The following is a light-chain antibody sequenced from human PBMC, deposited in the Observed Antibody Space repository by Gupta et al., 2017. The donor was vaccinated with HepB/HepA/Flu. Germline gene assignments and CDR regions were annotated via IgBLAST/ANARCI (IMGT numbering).Light chain of an antibody. J-gene: IGKJ3*01. V-gene: IGKV1-39*01. CDR2: AAS. Sequence: DIQMNQSLSSLSASVGYRVTITCRASQSINSYLNWYQQKPGKAPKLLIYAASSLQSGVPSRFSGSGSGTDFTLTISSVQPEDFATYYCQQSYSSPLTFGPGTKVDIK. CDR3: QQSYSSPLT. CDR1: QSINSY.